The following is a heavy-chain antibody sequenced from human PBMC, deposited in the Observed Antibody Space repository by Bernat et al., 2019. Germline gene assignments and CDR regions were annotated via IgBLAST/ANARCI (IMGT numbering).Heavy chain of an antibody. Sequence: QVQLVESGGGVVQPGRSLRLSCAASGFTFSSYGMHWVRQAPGKGLEWVAVISYDGSNKYYADSVKGRFTISRDNSKNTLYLQMNSLRAEDTAVYYCAKAAAHYGDYGMDVWGQGTTVTVSS. D-gene: IGHD4-17*01. CDR2: ISYDGSNK. CDR1: GFTFSSYG. J-gene: IGHJ6*02. V-gene: IGHV3-30*18. CDR3: AKAAAHYGDYGMDV.